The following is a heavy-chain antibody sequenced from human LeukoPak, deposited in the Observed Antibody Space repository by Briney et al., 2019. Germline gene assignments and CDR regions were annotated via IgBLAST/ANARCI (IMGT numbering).Heavy chain of an antibody. D-gene: IGHD5-18*01. Sequence: PSETLSLTCTVSGGSISSSSYYWGWIRQPPGKGLEWIGSIYYSGSTYYNPSLKSRVTISVDTSKNQFSLKLSSVTAADTAVYYCARDRIQPDDAFDIWGQGTMVTVSS. CDR3: ARDRIQPDDAFDI. V-gene: IGHV4-39*07. CDR2: IYYSGST. J-gene: IGHJ3*02. CDR1: GGSISSSSYY.